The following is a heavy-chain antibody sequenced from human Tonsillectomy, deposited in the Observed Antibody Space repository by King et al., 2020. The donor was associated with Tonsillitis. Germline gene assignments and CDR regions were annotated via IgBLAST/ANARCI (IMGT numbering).Heavy chain of an antibody. CDR2: MNPNRSGT. CDR3: ARVSHLTSGTYGHGADFDY. Sequence: QLVQSGAEVKKPGASVKVSCKASGYTFTDYYMHWVRQAPGQGLEGMGWMNPNRSGTNYAQKFQGRGTMSRDTSISTAYMERSRLRSDETAVYYCARVSHLTSGTYGHGADFDYWGQGTLVTVSS. D-gene: IGHD1-26*01. J-gene: IGHJ4*02. CDR1: GYTFTDYY. V-gene: IGHV1-2*02.